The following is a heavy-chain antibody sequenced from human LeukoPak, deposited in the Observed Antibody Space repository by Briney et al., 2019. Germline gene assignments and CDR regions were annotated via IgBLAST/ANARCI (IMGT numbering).Heavy chain of an antibody. CDR1: GFTFDDYA. CDR3: AKDITGRVLAYYYDSSGYYFS. J-gene: IGHJ5*02. V-gene: IGHV3-43*02. D-gene: IGHD3-22*01. CDR2: ISGDGGST. Sequence: RGSLRLSCAASGFTFDDYAMHWVRQAPGKGLEWVSLISGDGGSTYYADSVKGRFTISRDNSKNSLYLQMNSLRTEDTALYYCAKDITGRVLAYYYDSSGYYFSWGQGTLVTVSS.